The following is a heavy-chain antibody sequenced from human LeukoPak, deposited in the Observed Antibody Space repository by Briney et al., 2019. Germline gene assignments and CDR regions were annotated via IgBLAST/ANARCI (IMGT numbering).Heavy chain of an antibody. D-gene: IGHD1-26*01. J-gene: IGHJ4*02. V-gene: IGHV3-30*03. CDR3: AREETSWTYSLDY. CDR2: ISYDGSNK. Sequence: GGSLRLSCAASGFTFSDYSMNWVRQAPGKGLEWVAVISYDGSNKYYADSVKGRFTISRDNSKNTVYLQMNSLRAEDTAVYYCAREETSWTYSLDYWGQGTLVTVSS. CDR1: GFTFSDYS.